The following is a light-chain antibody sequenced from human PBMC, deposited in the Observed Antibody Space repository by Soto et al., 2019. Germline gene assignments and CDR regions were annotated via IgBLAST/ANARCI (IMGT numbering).Light chain of an antibody. CDR2: DNS. CDR3: QSYDSSLGGYYV. CDR1: SSNIGAGYD. V-gene: IGLV1-40*01. Sequence: QSVLTQPPSVSGAPGQRVTISCTGSSSNIGAGYDVHWYQQLPGTAPKLLISDNSNRPSGVPDRFSGSKSGTSASLAITGLQAEDEADYYGQSYDSSLGGYYVFGTGTKVTVL. J-gene: IGLJ1*01.